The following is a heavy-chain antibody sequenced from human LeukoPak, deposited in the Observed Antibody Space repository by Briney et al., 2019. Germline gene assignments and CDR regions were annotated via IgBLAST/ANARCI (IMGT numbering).Heavy chain of an antibody. CDR2: INPNSGGT. CDR1: GYTFSDYS. D-gene: IGHD6-13*01. J-gene: IGHJ1*01. CDR3: ASFAPGIAAAGTWNFQH. Sequence: ASVKVSCKASGYTFSDYSMCCVRQAPGQGLEWMGWINPNSGGTKYAQNFQGRVTMTRDTSISTAYMELSRLRSDDTAVYYCASFAPGIAAAGTWNFQHWGQGTLVTVSS. V-gene: IGHV1-2*02.